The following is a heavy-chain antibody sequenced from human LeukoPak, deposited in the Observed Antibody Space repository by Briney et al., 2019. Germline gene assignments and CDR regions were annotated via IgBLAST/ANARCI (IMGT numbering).Heavy chain of an antibody. D-gene: IGHD5-24*01. CDR3: ARVDGYSVFDY. J-gene: IGHJ4*02. V-gene: IGHV4-30-4*01. CDR2: IYYGGST. Sequence: PSQTLSLTCTVSGGSISSGDYYWSWIRQPPGKGLEWIGYIYYGGSTYYNPSLKSRVTISVDTSKNQFSLKLSSVTAADTAVYYCARVDGYSVFDYWGQGTLVTVSS. CDR1: GGSISSGDYY.